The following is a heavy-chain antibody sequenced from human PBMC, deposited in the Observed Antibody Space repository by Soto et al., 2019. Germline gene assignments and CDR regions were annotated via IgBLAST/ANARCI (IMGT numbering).Heavy chain of an antibody. CDR1: GGSISSSSYY. CDR3: ARAFDFWSGSYYFDY. J-gene: IGHJ4*02. D-gene: IGHD3-3*01. V-gene: IGHV4-39*01. CDR2: IYYSGST. Sequence: NPSETLSLTCTVSGGSISSSSYYWGWIRQPPGKGLEWIGSIYYSGSTYYNPSLKSRVTISVDTSKNQFSLKLSSVTAADTAVYYCARAFDFWSGSYYFDYWGQGTLVTVSS.